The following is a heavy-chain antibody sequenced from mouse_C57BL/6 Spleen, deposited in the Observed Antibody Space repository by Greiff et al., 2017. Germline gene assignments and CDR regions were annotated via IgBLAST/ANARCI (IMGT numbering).Heavy chain of an antibody. Sequence: EVQLQQPGPELVKPGASVKLSCKASGYTFTDYNMDWVKQSHGKSLEWIGDINPNNGGTIYNQKFKGKATLTVDKSSSTAYMELRSLTSEDTAVYYCAREEAYYSNSFADWGQGTLVTVSA. J-gene: IGHJ3*01. V-gene: IGHV1-18*01. CDR3: AREEAYYSNSFAD. D-gene: IGHD2-5*01. CDR2: INPNNGGT. CDR1: GYTFTDYN.